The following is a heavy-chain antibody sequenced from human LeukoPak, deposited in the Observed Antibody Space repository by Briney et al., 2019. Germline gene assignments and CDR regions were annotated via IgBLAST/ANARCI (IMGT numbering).Heavy chain of an antibody. J-gene: IGHJ5*02. Sequence: GASVKVSCKASGGTFSSYAISWVRQAPGQGLEWMGGIIPIFGTANYAQKFQGRVTITADESTSTAYMELSSLRSEDTAVYYCATPRVGYCSGGSCYWFDPWGQGTLVTVSS. CDR1: GGTFSSYA. CDR3: ATPRVGYCSGGSCYWFDP. D-gene: IGHD2-15*01. CDR2: IIPIFGTA. V-gene: IGHV1-69*13.